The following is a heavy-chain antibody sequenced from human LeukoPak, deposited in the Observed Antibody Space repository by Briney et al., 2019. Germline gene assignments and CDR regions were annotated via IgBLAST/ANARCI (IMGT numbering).Heavy chain of an antibody. V-gene: IGHV3-23*01. Sequence: GGPLRLSCAASGFTFSSYDMSWVRQAPGKGLEWVSAISGSGGSTYYADSVKGRFTISRDNSKNTLYLQMNSLRAEDTAVYYCAKVSGSYVGYYYYMDVWGKGTTVTVSS. CDR1: GFTFSSYD. J-gene: IGHJ6*03. CDR2: ISGSGGST. D-gene: IGHD1-26*01. CDR3: AKVSGSYVGYYYYMDV.